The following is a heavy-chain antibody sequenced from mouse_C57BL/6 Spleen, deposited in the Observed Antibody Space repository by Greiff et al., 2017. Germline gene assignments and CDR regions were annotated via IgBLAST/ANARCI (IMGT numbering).Heavy chain of an antibody. Sequence: VQLQQSDAELLRPGASVKISCKVSGYTFTAHTIPWLKQRPEQGLGWIGYIYPRAGSTKYNEKFKGKATLTADKSSSTAYMQLNSVTSEDSAVNFWGRYGSTVRFDYWGQGTTLTVSS. J-gene: IGHJ2*01. CDR2: IYPRAGST. CDR1: GYTFTAHT. D-gene: IGHD1-1*01. CDR3: GRYGSTVRFDY. V-gene: IGHV1-78*01.